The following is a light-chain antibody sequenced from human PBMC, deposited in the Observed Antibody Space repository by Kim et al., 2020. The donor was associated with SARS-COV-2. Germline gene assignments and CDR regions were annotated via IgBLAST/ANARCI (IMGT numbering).Light chain of an antibody. Sequence: SPGESATLSCRASQSVSSYLAWFQQKPGQAPRLLIYDASNRATGIPARFSGSGSGTDFTLTISSLEPEDFAVYYCQQRSSWPPWTFGHGTKVDIK. V-gene: IGKV3-11*01. CDR3: QQRSSWPPWT. CDR1: QSVSSY. J-gene: IGKJ1*01. CDR2: DAS.